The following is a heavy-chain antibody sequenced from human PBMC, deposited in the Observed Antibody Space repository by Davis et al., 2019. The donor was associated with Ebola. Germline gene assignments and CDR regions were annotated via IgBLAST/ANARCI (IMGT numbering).Heavy chain of an antibody. J-gene: IGHJ6*02. Sequence: SETLSLTCAVSGGSISSSNWWIWVRQPPGKGLEGIGKIYHTGSTNYSPSLKSRVTISVDKSKNHFSLKLNSVTAADTAVYYCARQHYYDSSGYLLDYYGMDVWGQGTTVTVSS. CDR2: IYHTGST. CDR3: ARQHYYDSSGYLLDYYGMDV. V-gene: IGHV4-4*02. CDR1: GGSISSSNW. D-gene: IGHD3-22*01.